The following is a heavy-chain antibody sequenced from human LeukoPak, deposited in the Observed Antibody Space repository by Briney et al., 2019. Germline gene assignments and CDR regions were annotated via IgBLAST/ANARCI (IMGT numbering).Heavy chain of an antibody. Sequence: SETLSLTCTVSGGPISSYQWSWIRQPPGKGLEWIGSIHYTGTTYYDPSFKNRVTISSDTSKNQFSLKLSSVTAADTAVYYCARIGGSFYFYYYMDVWGKGTTVTVSS. CDR2: IHYTGTT. CDR1: GGPISSYQ. CDR3: ARIGGSFYFYYYMDV. V-gene: IGHV4-39*07. D-gene: IGHD1-26*01. J-gene: IGHJ6*03.